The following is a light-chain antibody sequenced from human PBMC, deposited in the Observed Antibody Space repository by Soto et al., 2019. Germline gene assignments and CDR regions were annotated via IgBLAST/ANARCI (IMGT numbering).Light chain of an antibody. Sequence: QSVLTQPRSASGTPGQSITISCTGTSSDVGGYNYVSWYQQHPAKAPKLIIFDVRKRPSGVPNRFSGSTSGNTASLTIAGLRAEDEADYYACSYVGRSTYVFGTGTKVTVL. CDR1: SSDVGGYNY. V-gene: IGLV2-11*01. J-gene: IGLJ1*01. CDR2: DVR. CDR3: CSYVGRSTYV.